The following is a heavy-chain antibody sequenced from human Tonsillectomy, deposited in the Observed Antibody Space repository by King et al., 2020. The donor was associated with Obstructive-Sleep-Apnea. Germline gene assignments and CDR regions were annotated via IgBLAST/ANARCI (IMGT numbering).Heavy chain of an antibody. V-gene: IGHV1-69*09. J-gene: IGHJ3*02. D-gene: IGHD6-19*01. CDR1: GGTFSSYA. Sequence: QLVQSGAEVKKPGSSVKVSCKASGGTFSSYAISWVRQAPGQGLEWMGGIIPILGIANYAQKFQGRVTITADKSTSTAYMELSSLRSEDTAVYYCAGYRKQWLVEGYGAFDIWGQGTMVTVSS. CDR3: AGYRKQWLVEGYGAFDI. CDR2: IIPILGIA.